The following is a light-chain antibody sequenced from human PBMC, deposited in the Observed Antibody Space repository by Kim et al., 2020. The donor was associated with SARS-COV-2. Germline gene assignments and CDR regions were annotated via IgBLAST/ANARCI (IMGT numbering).Light chain of an antibody. V-gene: IGLV6-57*01. CDR2: ENN. CDR3: KSSDRSNHV. CDR1: SGSIASNN. Sequence: GQTVTISCTRSSGSIASNNVQWYQQRPASSPPIVIYENNRRPSGVPDRFSGSFDSSANSASPTISGLKTEDEADYYSKSSDRSNHVFGAGTKVTVL. J-gene: IGLJ3*02.